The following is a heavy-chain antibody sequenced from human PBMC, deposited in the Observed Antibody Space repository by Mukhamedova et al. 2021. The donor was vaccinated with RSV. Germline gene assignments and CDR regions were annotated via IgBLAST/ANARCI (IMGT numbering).Heavy chain of an antibody. D-gene: IGHD3-10*01. V-gene: IGHV3-53*01. Sequence: ISRDNSKNTLYLQMNSLRAEDMAVYYCARGGSQDFDYWGQGTLVTVSS. CDR3: ARGGSQDFDY. J-gene: IGHJ4*02.